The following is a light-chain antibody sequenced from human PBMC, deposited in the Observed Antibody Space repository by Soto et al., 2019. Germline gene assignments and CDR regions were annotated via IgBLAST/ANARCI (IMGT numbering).Light chain of an antibody. CDR2: GAS. V-gene: IGKV1-33*01. CDR1: QDITKY. CDR3: QQYENLPLT. Sequence: DIQMTQSPSSLSVSVGDRVTITCQASQDITKYLNWYQKKPGKPPRLLIYGASTLETGVPSRFSGSGSGTEFTFAISSLQPEDIASYYCQQYENLPLTFGGGTKVEIK. J-gene: IGKJ4*01.